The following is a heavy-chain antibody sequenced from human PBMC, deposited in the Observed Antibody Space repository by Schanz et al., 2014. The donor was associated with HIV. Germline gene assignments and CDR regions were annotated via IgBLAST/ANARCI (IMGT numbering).Heavy chain of an antibody. Sequence: VQLVESGGGVVQPGRSLRLSCAASGFNFNNYAMTWVRQASGKGLEWVSTISAGVGTASYADSVKGRFTISRDNSKNTLYLQMNSLRPEDTAVYYCAKDKSRHTYSSSSIFDPWGQGTLVTVSS. D-gene: IGHD6-13*01. V-gene: IGHV3-23*04. CDR3: AKDKSRHTYSSSSIFDP. J-gene: IGHJ5*02. CDR2: ISAGVGTA. CDR1: GFNFNNYA.